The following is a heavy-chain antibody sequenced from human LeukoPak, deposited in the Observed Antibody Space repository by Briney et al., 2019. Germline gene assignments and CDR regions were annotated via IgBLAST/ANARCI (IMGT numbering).Heavy chain of an antibody. CDR3: ARRGEEMVTLPFGL. Sequence: GASLKILCKGSEYKFTNYWIGWVRQMPGKGPEWMGYIFPGDSRTRYSPSFQGHVTISADKSISTAYLQWTSLKASDTAIYYCARRGEEMVTLPFGLWGQRALVSVSS. CDR1: EYKFTNYW. D-gene: IGHD5-24*01. J-gene: IGHJ4*02. CDR2: IFPGDSRT. V-gene: IGHV5-51*01.